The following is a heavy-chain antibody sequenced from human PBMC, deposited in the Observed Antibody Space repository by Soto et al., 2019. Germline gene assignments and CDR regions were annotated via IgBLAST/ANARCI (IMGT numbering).Heavy chain of an antibody. CDR3: AHRRPSAAFDY. V-gene: IGHV2-5*02. CDR2: IYWDDDK. Sequence: QITLKESGPTLVKPTQTLTLTCSFSGFSLSTSGVGVGWNRQPPGKALEWLAVIYWDDDKRYSPSLKSRLTITKDTSKNQVVLIMTNMDPVDTATYHCAHRRPSAAFDYWGQGTLVTVSS. J-gene: IGHJ4*02. D-gene: IGHD2-15*01. CDR1: GFSLSTSGVG.